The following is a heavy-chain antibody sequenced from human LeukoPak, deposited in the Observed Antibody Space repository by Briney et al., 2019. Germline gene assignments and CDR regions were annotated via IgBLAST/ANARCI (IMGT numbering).Heavy chain of an antibody. CDR1: GLTISSSG. J-gene: IGHJ3*02. V-gene: IGHV3-23*01. CDR2: ISGSGDRI. D-gene: IGHD4-17*01. CDR3: ARVPNYGDYVYALDI. Sequence: GGSLRLSCAASGLTISSSGMSWVRQAPGKGLEWVSAISGSGDRIHYADSVRGRFTISRDTSKDTLYLQMNSLRAEDTAVYYCARVPNYGDYVYALDIWGQGTMVTVSS.